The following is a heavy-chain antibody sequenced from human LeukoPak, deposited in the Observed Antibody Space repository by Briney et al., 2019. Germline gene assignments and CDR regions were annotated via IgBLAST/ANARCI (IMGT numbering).Heavy chain of an antibody. CDR1: GFTFSSYA. CDR2: ISSDGSNE. CDR3: ARVGNYDFRSGFYPIYYFYGMDF. J-gene: IGHJ6*02. Sequence: GGSLRLSCAASGFTFSSYAMSWVRQAPGKGLEWVAVISSDGSNEYNADSVEGRFTISRDNSKNTLYLQMNSLRAEDTAMYYCARVGNYDFRSGFYPIYYFYGMDFWGQGTTVTVSS. V-gene: IGHV3-30-3*01. D-gene: IGHD3-3*01.